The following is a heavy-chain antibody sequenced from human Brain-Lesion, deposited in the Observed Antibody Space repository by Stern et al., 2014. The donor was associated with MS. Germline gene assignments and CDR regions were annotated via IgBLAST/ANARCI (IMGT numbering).Heavy chain of an antibody. D-gene: IGHD2-15*01. V-gene: IGHV4-39*01. CDR3: AGEEDIRYCSGGSCTGNWFDP. CDR2: IYYSGDT. CDR1: GGSVSSTSYA. J-gene: IGHJ5*02. Sequence: QVQLVESGPGLVKPSETLSLTCTVAGGSVSSTSYAWAWLRQPPGKGVEWIGTIYYSGDTYYSPSLKSRPPMSLHTPKNQFSLQMRFGTAADTAVYYCAGEEDIRYCSGGSCTGNWFDPWGQGTLVTVSS.